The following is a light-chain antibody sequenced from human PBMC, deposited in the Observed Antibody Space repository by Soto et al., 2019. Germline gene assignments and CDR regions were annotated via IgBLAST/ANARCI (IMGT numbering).Light chain of an antibody. CDR2: SND. CDR1: NSNIGTNT. J-gene: IGLJ2*01. V-gene: IGLV1-44*01. Sequence: QSVLTQPPSASGTPGQRVTISCSGSNSNIGTNTINWYQQLPGTAPKLLIHSNDVRPSGVPDRFFGSKSGTSASLAISGLQSEDEADYYCEAWDDSRYGAVFGGGTKLTVL. CDR3: EAWDDSRYGAV.